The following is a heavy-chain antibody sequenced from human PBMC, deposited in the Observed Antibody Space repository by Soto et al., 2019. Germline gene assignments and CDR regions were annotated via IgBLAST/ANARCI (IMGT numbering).Heavy chain of an antibody. CDR3: AGGVGSSPPRY. V-gene: IGHV4-59*01. CDR2: VYDNGRP. J-gene: IGHJ4*02. CDR1: GGSISVYY. D-gene: IGHD3-9*01. Sequence: PSETLSLTCTISGGSISVYYWSWIRQSPRQGLEWIGYVYDNGRPYYSPALKSRVTISADTSKNQISLRLTSAPAADPAFYYCAGGVGSSPPRYWGRGTLVPSPQ.